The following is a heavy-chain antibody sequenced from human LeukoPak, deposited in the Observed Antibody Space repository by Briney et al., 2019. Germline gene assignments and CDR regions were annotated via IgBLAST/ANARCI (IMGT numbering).Heavy chain of an antibody. J-gene: IGHJ6*04. CDR1: GGTFSSYA. CDR3: AGAYDKPPETLSYYYYYYGMDV. D-gene: IGHD3-22*01. Sequence: ASVKVSCKASGGTFSSYAISWVRQAPGQGLEWMGGIIPIFGTANYAQKFQGRATITADKSTSTAYMELSSLRSEDTAVYYCAGAYDKPPETLSYYYYYYGMDVWGKGTTVTVSS. CDR2: IIPIFGTA. V-gene: IGHV1-69*06.